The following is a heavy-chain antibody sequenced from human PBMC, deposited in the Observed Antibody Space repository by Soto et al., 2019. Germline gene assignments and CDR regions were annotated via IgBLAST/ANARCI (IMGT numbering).Heavy chain of an antibody. Sequence: QITLKESGPTLVKPTQTLTLTCTFSGFSLNTRGVGVGWIRQPPGKALDWLALLYWGDDKRYRPSLKCRLTITKGPSKNQVVLTMTSMDPVDTATYYCAHVGLPVPDFDYWGQGTLVTVSS. V-gene: IGHV2-5*02. CDR1: GFSLNTRGVG. J-gene: IGHJ4*02. CDR3: AHVGLPVPDFDY. CDR2: LYWGDDK.